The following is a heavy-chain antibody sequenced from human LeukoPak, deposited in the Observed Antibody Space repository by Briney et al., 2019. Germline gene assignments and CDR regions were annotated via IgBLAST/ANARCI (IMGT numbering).Heavy chain of an antibody. V-gene: IGHV5-51*01. Sequence: GESLKISCKGSGYSFTSYWIGWVRQMPGKGLEWMGIIYPGDSDTRYSPSFQGQVTISADKSISTAYLQWSSLKASDTAMYYCARHTSTGDFWSGYDYWGQGTLVTVSS. J-gene: IGHJ4*02. CDR2: IYPGDSDT. CDR3: ARHTSTGDFWSGYDY. D-gene: IGHD3-3*01. CDR1: GYSFTSYW.